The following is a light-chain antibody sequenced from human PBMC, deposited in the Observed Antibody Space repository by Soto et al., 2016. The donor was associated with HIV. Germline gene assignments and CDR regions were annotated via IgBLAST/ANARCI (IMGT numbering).Light chain of an antibody. CDR3: QVWDSSTNHVV. V-gene: IGLV3-21*03. CDR2: DDS. CDR1: NIGSKS. Sequence: SYELTRSPSVSVAPGKTARIACGGNNIGSKSVHWYQQKPGQAPVLVVYDDSDRPSGIPERFSGSNSGNSATLTISRVEAGDEADYFCQVWDSSTNHVVFGGGTKLTVL. J-gene: IGLJ2*01.